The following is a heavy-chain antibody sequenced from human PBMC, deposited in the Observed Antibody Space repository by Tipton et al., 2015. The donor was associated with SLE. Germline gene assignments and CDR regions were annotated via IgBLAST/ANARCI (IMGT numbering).Heavy chain of an antibody. D-gene: IGHD6-19*01. CDR3: ARAGTGWSTFDF. J-gene: IGHJ4*02. CDR2: IFYSGDT. V-gene: IGHV4-59*01. Sequence: TLSLTCTVSGGSISWYYWSWIRQPPGKGLEWIGYIFYSGDTNYSPSLKSRVTMSIDTPRNQFSLKLSTVTAADTAVYYCARAGTGWSTFDFWGQGTLITVSA. CDR1: GGSISWYY.